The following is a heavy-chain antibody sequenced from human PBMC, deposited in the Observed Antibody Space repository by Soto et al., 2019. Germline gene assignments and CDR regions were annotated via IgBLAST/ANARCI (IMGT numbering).Heavy chain of an antibody. CDR2: IYSGGST. Sequence: PGGSLRLSCAASGFTVSSNYMSWVRQAPGKGLEWVSVIYSGGSTYYADSVKGRFTISRDNSKNTLYLQMNSLRAEDTAVYYCARDRLVKIAADPRNYYYGMDVWGQGTTVTVSS. D-gene: IGHD6-13*01. V-gene: IGHV3-66*01. J-gene: IGHJ6*02. CDR1: GFTVSSNY. CDR3: ARDRLVKIAADPRNYYYGMDV.